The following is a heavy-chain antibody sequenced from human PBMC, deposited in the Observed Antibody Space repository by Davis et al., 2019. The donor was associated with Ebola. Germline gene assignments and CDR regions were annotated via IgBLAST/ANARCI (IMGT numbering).Heavy chain of an antibody. V-gene: IGHV1-18*01. J-gene: IGHJ4*02. Sequence: ASVKVSCKASGYTFTSHGINWVRQAPGQGLEWMGWISAYNGDTHYAQKFQDRVTMTTETSTSTAYMELRSLRSDDTAVYYCATRADYVWGSYRYYYFDYWGQGTLVTVSS. CDR2: ISAYNGDT. CDR1: GYTFTSHG. CDR3: ATRADYVWGSYRYYYFDY. D-gene: IGHD3-16*02.